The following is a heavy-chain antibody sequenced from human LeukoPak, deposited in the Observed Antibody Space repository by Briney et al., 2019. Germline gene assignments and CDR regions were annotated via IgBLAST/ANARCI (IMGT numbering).Heavy chain of an antibody. CDR2: IYYSGST. Sequence: SETLSLTCTVSGGSISRYYWSWIRQPPEKGLEWIGYIYYSGSTNYNPSLKSRVTISVDTSENQFSLKLSSVTAADTAVYYCARHAPYGDFDYWGQGTLVTVSS. V-gene: IGHV4-59*08. J-gene: IGHJ4*02. CDR3: ARHAPYGDFDY. D-gene: IGHD4-17*01. CDR1: GGSISRYY.